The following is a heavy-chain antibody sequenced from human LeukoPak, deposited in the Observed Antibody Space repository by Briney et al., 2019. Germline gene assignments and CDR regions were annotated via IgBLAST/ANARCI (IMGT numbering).Heavy chain of an antibody. CDR2: ISSSGSTI. V-gene: IGHV3-48*03. CDR3: ARGHIVVVPAALWPDYYFDY. Sequence: PGGSPRLSCAASGFTFSSYEMNWVRQAPGKGLEWVSYISSSGSTIYYADSVKGRFTISRDNAKNSLYLQMNSLRAEDTAVYYCARGHIVVVPAALWPDYYFDYWGQGTLVAVSS. D-gene: IGHD2-2*01. CDR1: GFTFSSYE. J-gene: IGHJ4*02.